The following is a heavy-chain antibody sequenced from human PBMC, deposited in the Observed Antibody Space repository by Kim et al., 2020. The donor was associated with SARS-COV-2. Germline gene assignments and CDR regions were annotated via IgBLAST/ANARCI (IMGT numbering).Heavy chain of an antibody. J-gene: IGHJ4*02. CDR3: ARGVPGYCSGGSCSVDY. CDR2: ISYDGSNK. D-gene: IGHD2-15*01. V-gene: IGHV3-30-3*01. Sequence: GGSLRLSCAASGFTFSSYAMHWVRQAPGKGLEWVAVISYDGSNKYYADSVKGRFTIPRDNSKNTLYLQMNSLRAEDTAVYYCARGVPGYCSGGSCSVDYWGQGTLVTVSS. CDR1: GFTFSSYA.